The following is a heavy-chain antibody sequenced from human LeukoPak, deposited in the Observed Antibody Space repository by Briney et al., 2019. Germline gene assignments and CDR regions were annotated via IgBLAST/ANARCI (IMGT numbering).Heavy chain of an antibody. V-gene: IGHV4-4*02. Sequence: PSETLSLTCAVSGGSISSSNWWCCVRQPPGRGLGGLAIIYHSGSTNYTPSVKGRVTISVDKSKNQFSLKLSSVTAADTAVYYCARPPSRILLAYYYYGMDVWGKGTTVTVSS. CDR1: GGSISSSNW. J-gene: IGHJ6*04. CDR3: ARPPSRILLAYYYYGMDV. D-gene: IGHD6-6*01. CDR2: IYHSGST.